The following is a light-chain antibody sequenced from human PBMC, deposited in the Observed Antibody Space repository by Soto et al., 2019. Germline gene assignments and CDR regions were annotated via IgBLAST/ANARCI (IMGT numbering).Light chain of an antibody. CDR3: ATWDDSLNGVV. Sequence: QSVLTQPPSASGTPGQRVSISCSGGSSNIGTNTVNWYQHLPGTAPKLLIFSNDERPSGVPDRFSGSKSGTSASLAISGLQSDYEADYYCATWDDSLNGVVFGGGTKVTVL. CDR1: SSNIGTNT. CDR2: SND. V-gene: IGLV1-44*01. J-gene: IGLJ2*01.